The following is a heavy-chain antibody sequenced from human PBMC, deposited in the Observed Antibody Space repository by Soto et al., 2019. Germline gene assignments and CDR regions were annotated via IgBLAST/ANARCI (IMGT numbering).Heavy chain of an antibody. CDR2: ISAYNGNT. D-gene: IGHD2-15*01. CDR3: ARDICSGGSCYSVEAEYFQH. CDR1: CKAFAWNG. J-gene: IGHJ1*01. V-gene: IGHV1-18*04. Sequence: PLNRARKGACKAFAWNGMSCVRQAKRQGLEWMGWISAYNGNTNYAQKLQGRVTMTTDTSTSTAYMELRSLRSDDTAVYYCARDICSGGSCYSVEAEYFQHWGQGTLVTVSS.